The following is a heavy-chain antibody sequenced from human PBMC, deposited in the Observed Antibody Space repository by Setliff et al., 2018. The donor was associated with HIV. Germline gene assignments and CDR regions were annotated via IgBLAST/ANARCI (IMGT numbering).Heavy chain of an antibody. CDR1: GGSSSSSSFY. Sequence: SETLSLTCTVSGGSSSSSSFYWGWIRQPPGKGLEWIGNIYRSGSTYYNPSLRSRVTISVDTSKNQFYLNLNSVTDADTALYYCARHKDSDYVWGSYRPDGFDIWGQGTTVTISS. CDR3: ARHKDSDYVWGSYRPDGFDI. D-gene: IGHD3-16*02. CDR2: IYRSGST. V-gene: IGHV4-39*01. J-gene: IGHJ3*02.